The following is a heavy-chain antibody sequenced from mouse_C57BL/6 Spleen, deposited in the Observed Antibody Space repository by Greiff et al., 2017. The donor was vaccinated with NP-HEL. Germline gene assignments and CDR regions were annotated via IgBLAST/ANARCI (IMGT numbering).Heavy chain of an antibody. Sequence: QVQLKESGAELVRPGTSVKMSCKASGYTFTNYWIGWAKQRPGHGLEWIGDIYPGGGYTNYNEKFKGKATLTADKSSSTAYMQFSSLTSEDSAIYYGARGGDGSSYYYAMDYWGQGTSVTVSS. J-gene: IGHJ4*01. D-gene: IGHD1-1*01. CDR1: GYTFTNYW. V-gene: IGHV1-63*01. CDR3: ARGGDGSSYYYAMDY. CDR2: IYPGGGYT.